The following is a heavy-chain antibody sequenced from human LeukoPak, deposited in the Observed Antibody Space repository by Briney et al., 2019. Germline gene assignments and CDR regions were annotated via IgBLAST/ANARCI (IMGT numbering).Heavy chain of an antibody. CDR2: IYYSGST. CDR3: ARLVGYDSSGYYFSFDY. Sequence: SQTLSLTCTVSGGSISSGDYYWSWIRQPPGKGLEWIGYIYYSGSTYYNPSLKSRVTISVDTPKNQVSLKLTSVTAADTAVYYCARLVGYDSSGYYFSFDYWGQGTLVTVSS. V-gene: IGHV4-30-4*01. CDR1: GGSISSGDYY. D-gene: IGHD3-22*01. J-gene: IGHJ4*02.